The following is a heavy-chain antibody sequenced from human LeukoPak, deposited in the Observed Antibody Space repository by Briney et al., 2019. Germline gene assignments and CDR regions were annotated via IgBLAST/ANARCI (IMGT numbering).Heavy chain of an antibody. CDR3: ARKAVSGSGWYPFDL. CDR1: GYTFTSYD. V-gene: IGHV1-8*01. J-gene: IGHJ4*02. D-gene: IGHD6-19*01. Sequence: ASVKVSCKASGYTFTSYDINWVRQASGQGLEWLGWINPNSGNTGYAQKFQGKVTLTRNTSISTAYMDLSSLSSEDTAVYYCARKAVSGSGWYPFDLWGQGSLVTVSS. CDR2: INPNSGNT.